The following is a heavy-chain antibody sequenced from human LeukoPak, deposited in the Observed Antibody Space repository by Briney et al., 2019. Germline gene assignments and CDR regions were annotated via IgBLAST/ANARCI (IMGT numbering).Heavy chain of an antibody. CDR1: GFTFSNYG. V-gene: IGHV3-33*03. CDR2: IWYDGSNK. CDR3: ARAPTKSRRAWFDP. D-gene: IGHD5-12*01. J-gene: IGHJ5*02. Sequence: GGCLRLSCAASGFTFSNYGIHWVRQAPGNWLEWLAVIWYDGSNKYYANSVRGRFTISRDHAKNSLYLQMNNLRVEDTAVYYCARAPTKSRRAWFDPWGQGTLVTVSS.